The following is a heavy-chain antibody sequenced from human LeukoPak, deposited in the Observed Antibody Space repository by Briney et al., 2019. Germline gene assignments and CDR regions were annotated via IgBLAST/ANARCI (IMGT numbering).Heavy chain of an antibody. CDR2: FTGRAYGGTT. V-gene: IGHV3-49*04. D-gene: IGHD4-17*01. CDR3: TRWTTLTIFDY. CDR1: GFTFGDYG. J-gene: IGHJ4*02. Sequence: PGRSLRLSCTASGFTFGDYGMSWVRQAAGKGQEWVGSFTGRAYGGTTEYAASVRGRFTISIDDSKSIAYLQMNSLTTEDTAAYYCTRWTTLTIFDYWGQGTLVAVSS.